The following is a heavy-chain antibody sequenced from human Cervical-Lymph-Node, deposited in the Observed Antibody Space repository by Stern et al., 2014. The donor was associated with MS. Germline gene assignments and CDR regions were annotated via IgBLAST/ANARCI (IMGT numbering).Heavy chain of an antibody. D-gene: IGHD3-10*01. CDR3: ARRGVLGDMDL. Sequence: QVQLVQSGAEARKPGASVKISCKASGYGFTDFYLFWVRQAPGKGLECIGWINADNGGIKYVEKFQGRVSATRDTSVSTTYLELRRLTSDDTAVYYCARRGVLGDMDLWGQGTPVTVSS. CDR2: INADNGGI. CDR1: GYGFTDFY. J-gene: IGHJ5*02. V-gene: IGHV1-2*02.